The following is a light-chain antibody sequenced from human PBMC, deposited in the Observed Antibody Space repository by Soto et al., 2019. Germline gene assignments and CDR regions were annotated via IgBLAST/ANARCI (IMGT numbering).Light chain of an antibody. CDR3: QQRINWPLT. CDR1: QSISSY. V-gene: IGKV1-39*01. CDR2: AAS. Sequence: DIQMTQSPSSLSASVGARVTITCRASQSISSYLNWYQQKPGKAPKLLIYAASSLQSGVPSRFSGSGSGTDFTLTISSLEPEDFAVYYCQQRINWPLTLGQGTKVDIK. J-gene: IGKJ1*01.